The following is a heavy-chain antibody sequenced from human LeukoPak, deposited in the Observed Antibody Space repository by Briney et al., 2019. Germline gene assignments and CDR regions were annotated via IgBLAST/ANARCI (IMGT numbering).Heavy chain of an antibody. CDR3: ARDSSGYYVHAFDI. J-gene: IGHJ3*02. CDR1: GGSISSGGYY. V-gene: IGHV4-31*03. CDR2: IYYSRST. D-gene: IGHD3-22*01. Sequence: SETLSLTCTVSGGSISSGGYYWSWIRQHPGKGLEWIGYIYYSRSTYYNPSLKSRVTISVDTSKNQFSLKLSSVTAADTAVYYCARDSSGYYVHAFDIWGQGTMVTVSS.